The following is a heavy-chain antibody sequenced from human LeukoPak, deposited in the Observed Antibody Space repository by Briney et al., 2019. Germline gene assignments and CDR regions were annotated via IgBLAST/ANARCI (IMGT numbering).Heavy chain of an antibody. V-gene: IGHV4-59*02. CDR3: ARIIAGRFVY. J-gene: IGHJ4*02. D-gene: IGHD2-21*01. CDR1: GDSASRDS. Sequence: SETLSLTCTVSGDSASRDSWSWIRQAPGQGLEWIGDIYYSGDPNYGPSLKSRVTISVDTSKNQFALKLTSVTAADTAVYYCARIIAGRFVYWGQGILVTVSS. CDR2: IYYSGDP.